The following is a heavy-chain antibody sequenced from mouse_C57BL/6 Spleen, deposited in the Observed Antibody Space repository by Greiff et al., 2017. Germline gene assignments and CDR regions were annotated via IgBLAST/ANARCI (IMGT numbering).Heavy chain of an antibody. D-gene: IGHD1-1*01. Sequence: QVQLKQPGAELVKPGASVKLSCKASGYTFTSYWMHWVKQRPGRGLEWIGRIDPNSGGTKYNEKFKSKATLTVDKPSSTAYMQLSSLTSEDSAVYYCAREDYGSSYEGAMDYWGQGTSGTVSS. V-gene: IGHV1-72*01. CDR2: IDPNSGGT. CDR1: GYTFTSYW. CDR3: AREDYGSSYEGAMDY. J-gene: IGHJ4*01.